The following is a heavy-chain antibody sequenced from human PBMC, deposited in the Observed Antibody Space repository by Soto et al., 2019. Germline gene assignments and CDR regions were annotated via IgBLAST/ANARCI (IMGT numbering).Heavy chain of an antibody. J-gene: IGHJ5*02. CDR1: GGSISSGGYS. CDR2: IYHSGST. CDR3: ARVPDR. V-gene: IGHV4-30-2*01. D-gene: IGHD2-2*01. Sequence: PSETLSLTCAVSGGSISSGGYSWSWIRQPPGKGLEWIGYIYHSGSTYYNPSLKSRVTISVDRSKNQCALKLSSVSGADAAVYYCARVPDRWGQGTLVTVSS.